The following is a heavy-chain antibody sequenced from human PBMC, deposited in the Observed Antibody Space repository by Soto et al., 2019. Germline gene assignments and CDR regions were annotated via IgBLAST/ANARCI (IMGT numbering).Heavy chain of an antibody. V-gene: IGHV3-49*03. Sequence: PGGSLRLSCTASGFTFGDYAMSWFRQAPGKGLEWVGFIRGKIYGGTTEYAASVKGRFTISRDDSKSIANLQMNSLKTEDTAVYYCAREIDGAPGASHYVDDAFDIWGQGKVVTVSS. CDR1: GFTFGDYA. D-gene: IGHD4-17*01. CDR3: AREIDGAPGASHYVDDAFDI. J-gene: IGHJ3*02. CDR2: IRGKIYGGTT.